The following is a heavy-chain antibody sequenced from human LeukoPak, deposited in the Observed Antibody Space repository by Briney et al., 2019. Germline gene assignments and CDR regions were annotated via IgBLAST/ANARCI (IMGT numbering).Heavy chain of an antibody. CDR3: ARVSRFLEWLPDYYYGMDV. V-gene: IGHV1-18*01. CDR2: ISAYNGNT. Sequence: ASVKVSCKASGYTFTSYDISWVRQAPGQGLEWMGWISAYNGNTNYAQKLQGRVTMTTDTSTSTAYMELRSLRSDDTAVYYCARVSRFLEWLPDYYYGMDVWGQGTTVTVSS. D-gene: IGHD3-3*01. CDR1: GYTFTSYD. J-gene: IGHJ6*02.